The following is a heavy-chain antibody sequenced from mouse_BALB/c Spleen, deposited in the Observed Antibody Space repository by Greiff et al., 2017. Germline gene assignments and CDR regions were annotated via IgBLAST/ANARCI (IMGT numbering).Heavy chain of an antibody. CDR3: ARGNYGSSYRWDFDV. CDR1: GFTFSSYA. D-gene: IGHD1-1*01. Sequence: DVHLVESGGGLEKPGGSLKLSCAASGFTFSSYAMSWVRQTPEKRLEWVASISSGGSTYYPDSVKGRFTISRDNARNILYLQMSSLRSEDTAMYYCARGNYGSSYRWDFDVWGAGTTVTVSS. CDR2: ISSGGST. J-gene: IGHJ1*01. V-gene: IGHV5-6-5*01.